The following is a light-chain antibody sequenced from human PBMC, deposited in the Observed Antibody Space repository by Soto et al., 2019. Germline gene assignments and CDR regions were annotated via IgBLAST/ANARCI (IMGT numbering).Light chain of an antibody. J-gene: IGLJ2*01. CDR3: QSDDSSLRTVV. CDR1: TSSVGAGYQ. Sequence: QYVLTQPPSVSGAPGERVTISCTGRTSSVGAGYQVHWYQQLPGTAPKLLVYDDTKRPSGVPERFSGSNSGSAVSLAIAGVRVEDEAHYYCQSDDSSLRTVVFGGGTKLTVL. CDR2: DDT. V-gene: IGLV1-40*01.